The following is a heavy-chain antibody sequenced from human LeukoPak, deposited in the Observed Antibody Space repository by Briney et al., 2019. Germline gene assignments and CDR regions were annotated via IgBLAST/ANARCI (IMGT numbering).Heavy chain of an antibody. D-gene: IGHD3-9*01. Sequence: SEALSLTCTVSGGSISSSSYYWGWIRQPPGKGLEWIGSIYYSGSTYYNPSLKSRVTISVDTSKNQFSLKLSSVTAADTAVYYCARHGLRYFDWNLSSFDYWGQGTLVTVSS. J-gene: IGHJ4*02. CDR3: ARHGLRYFDWNLSSFDY. CDR2: IYYSGST. CDR1: GGSISSSSYY. V-gene: IGHV4-39*01.